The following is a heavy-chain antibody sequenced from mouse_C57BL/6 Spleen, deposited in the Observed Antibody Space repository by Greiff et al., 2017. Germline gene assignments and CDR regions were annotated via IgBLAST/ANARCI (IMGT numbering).Heavy chain of an antibody. Sequence: QVQLQQSGAELVRPGASVTLSCKASGYTFTDYEMHWVKQTPVHGLEWIGAIDPETGGTAYNQKFKGKAILTAATSSSTAYMELRSLTSEDSAVYNCTRGYGSRGAMDYWGQGTSGTVSS. CDR3: TRGYGSRGAMDY. J-gene: IGHJ4*01. CDR2: IDPETGGT. D-gene: IGHD1-1*01. CDR1: GYTFTDYE. V-gene: IGHV1-15*01.